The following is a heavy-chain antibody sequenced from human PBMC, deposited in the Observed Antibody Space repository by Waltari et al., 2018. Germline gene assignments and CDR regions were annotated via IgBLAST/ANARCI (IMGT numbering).Heavy chain of an antibody. Sequence: QVQLVQSGAEVKKPGASVKVSCKASGYTFSIYAIHWVRQAPGQRLEWMGWINAGNGNTKYSQKFLDRVTITRDTSASAVYMELSSLRSEDTAVYYCAREGDVGIVVPSGYWGQGTLVTVSS. V-gene: IGHV1-3*01. CDR2: INAGNGNT. D-gene: IGHD2-21*01. J-gene: IGHJ4*02. CDR1: GYTFSIYA. CDR3: AREGDVGIVVPSGY.